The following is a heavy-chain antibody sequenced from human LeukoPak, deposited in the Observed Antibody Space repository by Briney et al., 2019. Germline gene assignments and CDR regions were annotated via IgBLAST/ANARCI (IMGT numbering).Heavy chain of an antibody. CDR3: AKLSGSYSPRLDY. D-gene: IGHD1-26*01. Sequence: GGSLRLSCAASGFTFSSYGMHWVRQAPGKGLEWVAVISHDGSNKYYADSVKGRFTISRDNSKNTLYLQMNSLRAEDTAVYYCAKLSGSYSPRLDYWGQGTLVTVSS. V-gene: IGHV3-30*18. CDR1: GFTFSSYG. CDR2: ISHDGSNK. J-gene: IGHJ4*02.